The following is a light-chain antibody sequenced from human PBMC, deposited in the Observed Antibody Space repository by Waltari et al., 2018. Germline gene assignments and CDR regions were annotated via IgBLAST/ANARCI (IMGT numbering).Light chain of an antibody. CDR1: SRDVGPYNL. J-gene: IGLJ3*02. CDR2: EAS. Sequence: QSALTQPASVSGSPGQSISISCIGTSRDVGPYNLVSWYQHHPGKAPKLIVFEASKRPSGVSIRFSGSKAANTASLIISGLQADDEADYYGCAYAGSGSWVFGRGTK. CDR3: CAYAGSGSWV. V-gene: IGLV2-23*01.